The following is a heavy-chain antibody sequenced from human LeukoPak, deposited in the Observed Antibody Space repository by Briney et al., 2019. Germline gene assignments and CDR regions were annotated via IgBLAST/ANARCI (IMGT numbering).Heavy chain of an antibody. CDR1: GFTFTSYA. D-gene: IGHD5-12*01. J-gene: IGHJ4*02. CDR3: AKGDLGDYDLGPFDY. V-gene: IGHV3-23*01. Sequence: PGGSLRLSCAASGFTFTSYAMGWVRQAPGKGLEWVSGISGSGRSTYYADSVKGRVTISRDNAKNTLYLQMNSLRAEDTAVYYCAKGDLGDYDLGPFDYWGQGTLVTVSS. CDR2: ISGSGRST.